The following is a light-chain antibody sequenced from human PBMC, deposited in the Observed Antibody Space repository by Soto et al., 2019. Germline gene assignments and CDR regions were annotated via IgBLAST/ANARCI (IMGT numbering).Light chain of an antibody. CDR2: DAS. CDR1: QSVDKY. CDR3: QQRTNWPLT. Sequence: EIVLTQSPATLSFSPGERATLSCRASQSVDKYLVWYQQKPGQAPRLLIYDASSRATGIPARFSGSGSGPDFSLTITSLEPEDFAVYYCQQRTNWPLTFGGGTKLEIK. V-gene: IGKV3-11*01. J-gene: IGKJ4*01.